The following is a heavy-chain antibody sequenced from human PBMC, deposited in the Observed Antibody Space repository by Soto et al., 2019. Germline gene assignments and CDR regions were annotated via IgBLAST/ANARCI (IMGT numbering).Heavy chain of an antibody. D-gene: IGHD2-2*01. CDR1: GFDFSNYA. J-gene: IGHJ5*02. CDR2: ISGTGVPT. Sequence: GGSLRLSCAASGFDFSNYAMSWVRQAPGKGLERISLISGTGVPTLYAESVKGRFSVSRDNSKDTLFLEMNNLRVDDTAMYYCAKSFCSSSSCFFLWVDPWGPGTLVTV. CDR3: AKSFCSSSSCFFLWVDP. V-gene: IGHV3-23*01.